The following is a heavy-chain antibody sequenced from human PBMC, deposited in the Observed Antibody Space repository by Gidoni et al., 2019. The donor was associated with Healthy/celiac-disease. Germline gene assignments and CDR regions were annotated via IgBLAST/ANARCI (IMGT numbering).Heavy chain of an antibody. CDR3: AKVRARAQDYAYYFDY. J-gene: IGHJ4*02. V-gene: IGHV3-9*01. CDR2: ISWNSGSI. CDR1: GFTFADYA. Sequence: EVQLVESGGGLVQPGRSLRLSCAAPGFTFADYAMHWVRQAPGKGLEWVSGISWNSGSIGYADSVKGRFTISRDNAKNSLYLQMNSLRAEDTALYYCAKVRARAQDYAYYFDYWGQGTLVTVSS. D-gene: IGHD4-17*01.